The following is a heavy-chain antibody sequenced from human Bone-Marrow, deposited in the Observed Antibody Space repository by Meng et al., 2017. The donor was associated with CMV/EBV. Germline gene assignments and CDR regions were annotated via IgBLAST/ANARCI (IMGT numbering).Heavy chain of an antibody. D-gene: IGHD6-19*01. J-gene: IGHJ4*02. CDR1: GYTFTGYY. V-gene: IGHV1-2*02. Sequence: ASVKVSCKASGYTFTGYYMYWVRQAPGQGLEWMGWINPNSGGTNYAQKFQGRVTMTRDTSISTAYMEVSRLRSDDTAAYYCTSDGGWYFDYWGQGTLVTVSS. CDR2: INPNSGGT. CDR3: TSDGGWYFDY.